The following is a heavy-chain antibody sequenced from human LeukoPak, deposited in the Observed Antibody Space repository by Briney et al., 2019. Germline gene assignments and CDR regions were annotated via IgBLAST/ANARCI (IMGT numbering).Heavy chain of an antibody. Sequence: SETLSLTRTVSGGSISSYYWSWIRQPPGKGLEWIGYIYYSGSTNYNPSLKSRVTISVDTSKNQFSLKLSSVTAADTAVYYCARVGRQTDLDYWGQGTLVTVSS. V-gene: IGHV4-59*01. J-gene: IGHJ4*02. CDR1: GGSISSYY. CDR3: ARVGRQTDLDY. CDR2: IYYSGST. D-gene: IGHD1-14*01.